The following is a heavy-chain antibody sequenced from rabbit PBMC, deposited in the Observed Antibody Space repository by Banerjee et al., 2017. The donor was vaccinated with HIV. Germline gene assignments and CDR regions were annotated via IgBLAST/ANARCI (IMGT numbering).Heavy chain of an antibody. J-gene: IGHJ4*01. D-gene: IGHD3-1*01. V-gene: IGHV1S47*01. CDR3: VRDTWNFNL. CDR1: GFDFSSYG. Sequence: QEQLKETGGGLVQPGGSLKLSCKASGFDFSSYGVSWVRQAPGKGLEWIGYIDPVFGITYFASWVNGRFTISRENTQNTVSLQMNSLTAADTATYFCVRDTWNFNLWGPGTLVTVS. CDR2: IDPVFGIT.